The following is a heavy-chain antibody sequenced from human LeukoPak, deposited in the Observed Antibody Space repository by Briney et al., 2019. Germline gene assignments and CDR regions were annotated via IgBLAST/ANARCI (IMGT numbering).Heavy chain of an antibody. CDR3: ARVAEVSSQPLWD. Sequence: GASVKVSCKASGGTFSSYAISWVRQAPGQGLEWMGGIIPIFGTANYAQKFQGRVTITTDESTSTAYMELSSLRSEDTAVYYCARVAEVSSQPLWDWGQGTLVTVSS. CDR1: GGTFSSYA. V-gene: IGHV1-69*05. J-gene: IGHJ4*02. CDR2: IIPIFGTA. D-gene: IGHD1-26*01.